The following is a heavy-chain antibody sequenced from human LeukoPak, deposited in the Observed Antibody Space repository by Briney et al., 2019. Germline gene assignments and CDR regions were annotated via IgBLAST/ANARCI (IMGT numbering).Heavy chain of an antibody. V-gene: IGHV1-24*01. J-gene: IGHJ3*02. CDR2: FDPEDGET. Sequence: ASVKVSCKVSGYTLTELSMHWVRQAPGKGLEWMGGFDPEDGETIYAQKFQGRVTMTRDTSTSTVYMELSSLRSEDTAVYYCARGLPRSYYDSSGYYSAFDIWGQGTMVTVSS. D-gene: IGHD3-22*01. CDR1: GYTLTELS. CDR3: ARGLPRSYYDSSGYYSAFDI.